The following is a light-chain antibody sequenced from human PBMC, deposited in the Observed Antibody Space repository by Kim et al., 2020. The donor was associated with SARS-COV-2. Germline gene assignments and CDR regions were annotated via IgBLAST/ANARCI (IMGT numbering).Light chain of an antibody. CDR3: QLWDSSSYHPVV. V-gene: IGLV3-21*04. CDR1: NIASKN. CDR2: YDS. Sequence: SYELTQPPSVSVAPGKTARITCGGNNIASKNVHWYQQKPGQAPVMVIYYDSDRPSGIPERFSGSNSGNTATLTISRVEAGDEADYYCQLWDSSSYHPVVFGGGTQLTVL. J-gene: IGLJ3*02.